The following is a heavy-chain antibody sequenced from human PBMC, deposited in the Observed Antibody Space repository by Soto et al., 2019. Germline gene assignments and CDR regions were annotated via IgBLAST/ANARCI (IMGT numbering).Heavy chain of an antibody. CDR1: GFTFSSYS. CDR2: FRSGGDDGTT. V-gene: IGHV3-23*01. CDR3: AKKVNSGPGSQYFDY. Sequence: LRLSCAASGFTFSSYSMSWVRQAPGKGLEWVSGFRSGGDDGTTYYADSVKGRFTISRDNSKNTLFLQMDSLRAEDTAIYYCAKKVNSGPGSQYFDYWGQGTLVTVSS. J-gene: IGHJ4*02. D-gene: IGHD3-10*01.